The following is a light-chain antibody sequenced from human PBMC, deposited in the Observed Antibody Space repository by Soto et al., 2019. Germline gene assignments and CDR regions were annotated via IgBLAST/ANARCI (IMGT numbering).Light chain of an antibody. V-gene: IGKV1-5*03. CDR1: QSISSW. CDR2: EAS. J-gene: IGKJ1*01. Sequence: DIQMTQSPATLSASIGDRVTITCRASQSISSWLAWYQQKPGKAPHLLIYEASSLASGVPSRFSGSGSGTEFTLTISSLQPDDFATYYCQQYNSYWTFGQGTKVDIK. CDR3: QQYNSYWT.